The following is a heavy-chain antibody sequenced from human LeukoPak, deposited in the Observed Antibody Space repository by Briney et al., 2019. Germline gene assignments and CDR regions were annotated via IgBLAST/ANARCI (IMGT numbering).Heavy chain of an antibody. CDR3: ARGYDILTGYYFFDY. V-gene: IGHV1-18*01. CDR1: GYTFTSHG. Sequence: ASVKVSCKASGYTFTSHGINWVRQAPGQGLEWMGWISAYNGDTNYAQKLQGRVTMTTDTSTSTAYMELRSLRSDDTAVYYCARGYDILTGYYFFDYWGQGTLVTVSS. J-gene: IGHJ4*02. D-gene: IGHD3-9*01. CDR2: ISAYNGDT.